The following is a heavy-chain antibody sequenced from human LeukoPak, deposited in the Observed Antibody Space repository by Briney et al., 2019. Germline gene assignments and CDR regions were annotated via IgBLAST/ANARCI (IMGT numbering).Heavy chain of an antibody. Sequence: GASVKVSCKASGYTFTGYYMHWVRQAPGQGLEWMGWINPNSGGTNYAQKFQGWVTMTRDTSISTAYMELSRLRSDDTAVYYCARGAVIVVVPAAKEDDAFDIWGQGTMVTVSS. V-gene: IGHV1-2*04. CDR3: ARGAVIVVVPAAKEDDAFDI. CDR1: GYTFTGYY. D-gene: IGHD2-2*01. CDR2: INPNSGGT. J-gene: IGHJ3*02.